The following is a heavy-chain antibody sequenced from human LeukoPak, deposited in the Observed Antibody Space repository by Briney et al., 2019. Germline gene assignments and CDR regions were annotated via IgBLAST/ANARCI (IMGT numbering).Heavy chain of an antibody. CDR1: GFTFSGSA. Sequence: GGSLRLSCAASGFTFSGSAMHWVRQASGKGLEWVGRIRSKANSYATAYAASVKGRFTISRDDSKNTAYLQMNSLKTEDTAVYYCTSRITMVRGVKPFDYWGQGTLVTVSS. CDR2: IRSKANSYAT. D-gene: IGHD3-10*01. CDR3: TSRITMVRGVKPFDY. J-gene: IGHJ4*02. V-gene: IGHV3-73*01.